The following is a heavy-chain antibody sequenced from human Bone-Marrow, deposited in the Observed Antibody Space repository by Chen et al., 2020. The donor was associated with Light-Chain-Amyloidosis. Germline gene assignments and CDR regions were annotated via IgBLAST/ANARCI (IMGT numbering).Heavy chain of an antibody. CDR1: GDSISRSSHY. Sequence: QLQLQESGPGLVKPSETLSLTCGVSGDSISRSSHYWGWIRQPPGKGLEWIGSIYYNVDTYYNPSFQRRDTISVETSENQFALRLSSVTAADTAVYYCASLRYGPTTMGRSINDYYGMDVWGQGTTVTVSS. CDR2: IYYNVDT. D-gene: IGHD3-9*01. V-gene: IGHV4-39*01. J-gene: IGHJ6*02. CDR3: ASLRYGPTTMGRSINDYYGMDV.